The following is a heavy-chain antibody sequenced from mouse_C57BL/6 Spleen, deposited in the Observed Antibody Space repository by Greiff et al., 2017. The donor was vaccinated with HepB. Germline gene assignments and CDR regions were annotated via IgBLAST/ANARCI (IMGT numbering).Heavy chain of an antibody. CDR1: GFTFSDYG. CDR2: ISSGSSTI. CDR3: ARPDGYYTWFAY. Sequence: EVMLVESGGGLVKPGGSLKLSCAASGFTFSDYGMHWVRQAPEKGLEWVAYISSGSSTIYYADTVKGRYTISRDNAKNTLFLQMTSLMSEDSAMYYCARPDGYYTWFAYWGQGTLVTVSA. J-gene: IGHJ3*01. D-gene: IGHD2-3*01. V-gene: IGHV5-17*01.